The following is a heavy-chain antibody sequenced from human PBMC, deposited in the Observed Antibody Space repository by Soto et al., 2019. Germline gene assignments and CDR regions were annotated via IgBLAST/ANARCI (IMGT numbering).Heavy chain of an antibody. Sequence: SGPTLVNPTQTLTLTCTFSGFSLSTSGVGVGWIRQPPGKALEWLALIYWDDDKRYSPSLKSRLTITKDTSKNQVVLTMTNMDPVDTATYYCAHRLGGDSSSWYLIPENWFDPWGQGTLVTVSS. CDR1: GFSLSTSGVG. CDR2: IYWDDDK. D-gene: IGHD6-13*01. J-gene: IGHJ5*02. V-gene: IGHV2-5*02. CDR3: AHRLGGDSSSWYLIPENWFDP.